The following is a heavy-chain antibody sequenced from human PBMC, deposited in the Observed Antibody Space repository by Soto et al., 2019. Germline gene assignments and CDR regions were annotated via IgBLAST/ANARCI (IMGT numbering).Heavy chain of an antibody. Sequence: GGSLRLSCAASGFIFSSYAMSWVRQAPGKGLEWVSAMSGSGDNAYYADSVKGRFTIARGNSKNLLTLQMKSLRAEDTAIYYCARFFAAGTRGYLDSWGKGTLVTVSS. D-gene: IGHD3-3*01. CDR1: GFIFSSYA. CDR3: ARFFAAGTRGYLDS. V-gene: IGHV3-23*01. J-gene: IGHJ4*02. CDR2: MSGSGDNA.